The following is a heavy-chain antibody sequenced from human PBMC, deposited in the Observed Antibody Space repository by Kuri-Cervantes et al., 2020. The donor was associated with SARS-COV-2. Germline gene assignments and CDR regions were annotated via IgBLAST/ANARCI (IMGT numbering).Heavy chain of an antibody. J-gene: IGHJ5*02. Sequence: SETLSLTCTVSGGSISSSSYYWGWIRQPPGKGLEWIGSIYYSGSTYYNPSLKSRVTISVDTSKNQFSLKLSSVTAADTAVYYCARHRYSYGTPDWFHPWGQGTLVTVSS. CDR3: ARHRYSYGTPDWFHP. CDR1: GGSISSSSYY. V-gene: IGHV4-39*01. CDR2: IYYSGST. D-gene: IGHD5-18*01.